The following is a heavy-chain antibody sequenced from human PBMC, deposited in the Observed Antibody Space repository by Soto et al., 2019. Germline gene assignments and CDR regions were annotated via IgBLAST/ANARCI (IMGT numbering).Heavy chain of an antibody. CDR2: IYYSGST. D-gene: IGHD2-2*01. J-gene: IGHJ4*02. CDR3: ARDSGRYCSSTSCYGVFDY. Sequence: PSETLSLTCTVSGGSISSGGYYWSWIRQHPGKGLEWIGYIYYSGSTYYNPSLKSRVTISVDTSKNQFSLKLSSVTAADTAVYYCARDSGRYCSSTSCYGVFDYWGQGTLVIVSS. CDR1: GGSISSGGYY. V-gene: IGHV4-31*03.